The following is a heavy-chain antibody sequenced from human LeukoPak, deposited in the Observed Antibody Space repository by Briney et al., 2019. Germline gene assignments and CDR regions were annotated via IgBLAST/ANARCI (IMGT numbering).Heavy chain of an antibody. V-gene: IGHV3-23*01. CDR1: GFTFSSYA. J-gene: IGHJ6*03. D-gene: IGHD3-3*01. CDR2: ISGGGGST. Sequence: PGGSLRLSCAASGFTFSSYAMNWVRQAPGKGLEWVSVISGGGGSTYYADPVKGRFTISRDNSKNTLSLQVNSLRVEDTAEYYCAKAGIDFWSGSSLYMDVWGRGTTVTVSS. CDR3: AKAGIDFWSGSSLYMDV.